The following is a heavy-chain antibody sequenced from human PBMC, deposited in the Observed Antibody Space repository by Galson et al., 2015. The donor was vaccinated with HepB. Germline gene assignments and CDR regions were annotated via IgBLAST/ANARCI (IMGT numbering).Heavy chain of an antibody. J-gene: IGHJ5*02. D-gene: IGHD1-26*01. CDR2: FDPEDGET. Sequence: SVKVSCKVSGYTLTELSMHWVRQAPGKGLEWMGGFDPEDGETIYAQKFQGRVTMTEDTSTDTAYMELSSLRSEDTAVYYCAAVGATKRHWFDPWGQGTLVTVSS. V-gene: IGHV1-24*01. CDR3: AAVGATKRHWFDP. CDR1: GYTLTELS.